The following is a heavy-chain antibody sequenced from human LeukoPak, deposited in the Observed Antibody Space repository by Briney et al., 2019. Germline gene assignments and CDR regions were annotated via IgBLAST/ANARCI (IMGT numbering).Heavy chain of an antibody. D-gene: IGHD1-7*01. J-gene: IGHJ4*02. CDR1: GGTFSSYA. V-gene: IGHV1-69*05. CDR3: ARGDDWNYARFDY. Sequence: SVKVSCKASGGTFSSYAISWVRQAPGQGLEWVGGIIPIFGTANYAQKFQGRVTITTDESTSTAYMELSSLRSEDTAVYYCARGDDWNYARFDYWGQGTLVTVSS. CDR2: IIPIFGTA.